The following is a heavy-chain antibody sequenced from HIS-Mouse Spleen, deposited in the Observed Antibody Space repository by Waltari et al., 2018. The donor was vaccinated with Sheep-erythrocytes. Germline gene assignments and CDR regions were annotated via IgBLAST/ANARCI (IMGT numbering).Heavy chain of an antibody. CDR3: ASQDSSSWKYFQH. D-gene: IGHD6-13*01. J-gene: IGHJ1*01. CDR1: GGSFSGYY. V-gene: IGHV4-34*01. Sequence: QVQLQQWGAGLLKPSETLSLTCAVYGGSFSGYYWSWICHPPGKGLEWIGAINHIGSTNYNPSLKSRVTISVDTSKNQFSLKLSSVTAADTAVYYCASQDSSSWKYFQHWGQGTLVTVSS. CDR2: INHIGST.